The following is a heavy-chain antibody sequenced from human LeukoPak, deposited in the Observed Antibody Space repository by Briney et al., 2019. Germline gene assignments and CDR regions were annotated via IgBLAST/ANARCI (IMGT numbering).Heavy chain of an antibody. D-gene: IGHD2-2*01. CDR3: ARAHLGDIVVVPAAPFDY. CDR2: INPNSGGT. J-gene: IGHJ4*02. CDR1: GYTFTGYY. Sequence: ASVKVSCKASGYTFTGYYMHWVRPAPGQGLEWMGWINPNSGGTNYAQKFQGRVTMTRDTSISTAYMELSRLRSDDTAVYYCARAHLGDIVVVPAAPFDYWGQGTLVTVSS. V-gene: IGHV1-2*02.